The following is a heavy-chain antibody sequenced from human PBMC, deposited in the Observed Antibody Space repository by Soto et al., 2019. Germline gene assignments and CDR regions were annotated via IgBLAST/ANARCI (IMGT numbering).Heavy chain of an antibody. CDR2: IKQDGSEK. V-gene: IGHV3-7*01. CDR3: ARALAPTVTTDYYYYYMDV. CDR1: GFTFSSYW. D-gene: IGHD4-17*01. J-gene: IGHJ6*03. Sequence: GGSLRLSCAASGFTFSSYWMSWVRQAPGKGLEWVANIKQDGSEKYYVDSVKGRFTISRDNAKNSLYLQMNSLRAEDTAVYYCARALAPTVTTDYYYYYMDVWGKGTTVTVSS.